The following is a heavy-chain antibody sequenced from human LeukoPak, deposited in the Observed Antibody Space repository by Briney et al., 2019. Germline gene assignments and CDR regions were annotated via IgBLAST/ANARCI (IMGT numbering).Heavy chain of an antibody. CDR2: ISGSGGST. CDR3: AKDGYSSGWVLDYFDY. Sequence: GGSLRLFCAASGFTFSSYAMSWVRQAPGKGLEWVSAISGSGGSTYYADSVKGRFTISRDNSKNTLYLQMNSLRAEDTAVYYCAKDGYSSGWVLDYFDYWGQGTLVTVSS. CDR1: GFTFSSYA. D-gene: IGHD6-19*01. J-gene: IGHJ4*02. V-gene: IGHV3-23*01.